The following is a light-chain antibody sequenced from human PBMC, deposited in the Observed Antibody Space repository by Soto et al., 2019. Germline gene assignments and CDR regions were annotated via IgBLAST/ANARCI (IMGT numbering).Light chain of an antibody. CDR3: QQYGTSPRT. Sequence: LXPGERATLSCRASQSVRSSYLAWYQQKLGQAPRLLIYGVSNRATGIPDRFSGSGSGPDFTLTISRLESEDFAVYYCQQYGTSPRTFGQGTKVEIK. J-gene: IGKJ1*01. V-gene: IGKV3-20*01. CDR1: QSVRSSY. CDR2: GVS.